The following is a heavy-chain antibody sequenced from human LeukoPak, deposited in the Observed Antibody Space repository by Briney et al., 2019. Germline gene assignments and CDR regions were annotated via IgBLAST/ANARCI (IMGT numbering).Heavy chain of an antibody. CDR1: GFTFSSYA. CDR2: ISGSGGST. Sequence: GGSLRLSCAASGFTFSSYAMSWVRQAPGKGLEWVSTISGSGGSTYYADSVKGRFTISRDNSKNTLYLQMNSLRAEDTAVYYCARQSSGWATTDYWGQGTLVTVSS. CDR3: ARQSSGWATTDY. J-gene: IGHJ4*02. V-gene: IGHV3-23*01. D-gene: IGHD6-19*01.